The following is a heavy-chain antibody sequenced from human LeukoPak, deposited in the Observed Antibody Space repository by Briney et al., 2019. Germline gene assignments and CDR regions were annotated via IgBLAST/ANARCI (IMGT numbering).Heavy chain of an antibody. J-gene: IGHJ4*02. D-gene: IGHD4-17*01. V-gene: IGHV3-30*18. Sequence: GRSLRLSCAASGVTFSSYGMHWGRQAPGKGLEWVAVISYDGSNKYYADSVKGRFTISRDNSKNTLYLQMNSLRAEDTAVYYCAKDWDYGDYALDYWGQGTLVTVSS. CDR3: AKDWDYGDYALDY. CDR1: GVTFSSYG. CDR2: ISYDGSNK.